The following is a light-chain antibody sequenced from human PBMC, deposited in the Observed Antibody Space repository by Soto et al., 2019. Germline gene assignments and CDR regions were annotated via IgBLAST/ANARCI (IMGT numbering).Light chain of an antibody. V-gene: IGLV1-44*01. CDR2: TNN. CDR3: AAGDGSRDGVV. Sequence: QSVLTQPPSASGTPGQRVTISCSGSGSNIGSQSVNWYQQRPGTAPKLLIHTNNQRPSGVPDRFSGSKSGTSASLAISGLQSEDEADYYCAAGDGSRDGVVFGGGTKLTVL. CDR1: GSNIGSQS. J-gene: IGLJ2*01.